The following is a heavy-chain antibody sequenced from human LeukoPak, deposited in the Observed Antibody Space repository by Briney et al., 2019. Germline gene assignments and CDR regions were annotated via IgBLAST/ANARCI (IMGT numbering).Heavy chain of an antibody. CDR1: GFTLSSYA. Sequence: GGSLRLSCAASGFTLSSYAMSWVRQTPGKGLEWVSTVSGGGSEKNYADSVKGRFTISRDNSRNTLYLQMNSLRDEDTAVYYCASRGTTGSWGQGTLVTVSS. J-gene: IGHJ5*02. CDR2: VSGGGSEK. D-gene: IGHD1-1*01. CDR3: ASRGTTGS. V-gene: IGHV3-23*01.